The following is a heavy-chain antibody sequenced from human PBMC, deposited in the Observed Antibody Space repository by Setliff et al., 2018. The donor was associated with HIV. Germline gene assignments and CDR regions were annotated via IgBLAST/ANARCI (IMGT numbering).Heavy chain of an antibody. CDR3: ARDRHYYHSGAYGGSRDSFDF. J-gene: IGHJ3*01. Sequence: SETLSLTCAVSSYSIYSGYYWAWIRQSPGRGPEWIGSVYHGGNTYYNPSLKSRVTISMDTSKNRFSLKLNSVTAADTAVYYCARDRHYYHSGAYGGSRDSFDFWGQETMVTVSS. CDR2: VYHGGNT. D-gene: IGHD3-22*01. CDR1: SYSIYSGYY. V-gene: IGHV4-38-2*02.